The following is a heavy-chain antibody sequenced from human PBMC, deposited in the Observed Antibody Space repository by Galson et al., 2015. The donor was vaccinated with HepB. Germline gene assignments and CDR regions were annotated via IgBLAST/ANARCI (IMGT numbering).Heavy chain of an antibody. V-gene: IGHV6-1*01. CDR2: TYFRSRWYN. CDR1: GDSVSGNSVS. Sequence: CAISGDSVSGNSVSWNWIRQSPSRGLEWLGKTYFRSRWYNEYAVSMKSRISISPDTSKNQFSLQLNSVTPEDTAVYYCVRGNINFDHWGQGSLVTVSS. J-gene: IGHJ4*02. CDR3: VRGNINFDH.